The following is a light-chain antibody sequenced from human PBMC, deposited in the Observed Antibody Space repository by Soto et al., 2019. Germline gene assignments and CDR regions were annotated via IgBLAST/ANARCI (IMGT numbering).Light chain of an antibody. J-gene: IGKJ1*01. CDR3: QQTYSTPRT. V-gene: IGKV1-39*01. Sequence: DIQMTQSPSSLSASVGDRVSITCRASQTISTYLNWYQQKPGKAPNLLIYAASSLQSGVPSRFSGGGSGTDCTLTISSLQPEDLAVYYCQQTYSTPRTFGQGTKVEIK. CDR2: AAS. CDR1: QTISTY.